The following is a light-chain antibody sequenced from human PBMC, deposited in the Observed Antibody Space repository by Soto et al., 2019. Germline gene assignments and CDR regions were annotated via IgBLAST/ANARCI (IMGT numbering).Light chain of an antibody. V-gene: IGLV1-51*01. CDR1: SSNIGKSY. CDR3: ATWDDSLSAAA. Sequence: QSVLTQPPSLSAAPGQEVTISCSGSSSNIGKSYVSWYQHLPGTAPRLLIYDNNKRPSGIPDRFSGSKSGTSATLGITGLQTGDEADYYCATWDDSLSAAAFGPGTKVTVL. J-gene: IGLJ1*01. CDR2: DNN.